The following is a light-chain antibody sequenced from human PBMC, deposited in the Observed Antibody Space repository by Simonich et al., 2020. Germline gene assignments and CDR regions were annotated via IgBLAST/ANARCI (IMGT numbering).Light chain of an antibody. CDR2: STN. CDR1: SGSVSTNYY. Sequence: QTVVTQEPSFSVSPGGTVTLTCGLRSGSVSTNYYPTWYQQTPGQAPRTLIYSTNTRSAGVPDRFSGSILGNKAALTITGAQADDESDYYCVLYMGSGIGVFGGGTKLTVL. V-gene: IGLV8-61*01. CDR3: VLYMGSGIGV. J-gene: IGLJ3*02.